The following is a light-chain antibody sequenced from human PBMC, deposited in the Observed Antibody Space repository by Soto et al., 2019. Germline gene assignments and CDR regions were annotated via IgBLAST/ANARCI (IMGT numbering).Light chain of an antibody. V-gene: IGLV3-21*02. CDR3: QVWDSSSERV. CDR2: DDS. CDR1: NIGSKS. J-gene: IGLJ3*02. Sequence: SYELTQPPSVSVAPGQTARITWGGNNIGSKSVHWYQQKPGQAPVLVVYDDSDRPSGIPERFSGSNSGNTATLTISRVEAGDEADYYCQVWDSSSERVFGGGTKLTVL.